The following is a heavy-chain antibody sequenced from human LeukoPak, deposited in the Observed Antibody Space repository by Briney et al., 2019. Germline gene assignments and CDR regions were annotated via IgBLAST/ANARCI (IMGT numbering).Heavy chain of an antibody. J-gene: IGHJ4*02. CDR2: MNPNSGNT. D-gene: IGHD6-13*01. Sequence: ASVKVSCKAFGYTFTSYDINWVRQATGQGLEWMGWMNPNSGNTGYAQKFQGRVTMTRNTSISTAYMELSSLRSDDTAVYYCARGDIAAAEDYWGQGTLVTVSS. V-gene: IGHV1-8*01. CDR1: GYTFTSYD. CDR3: ARGDIAAAEDY.